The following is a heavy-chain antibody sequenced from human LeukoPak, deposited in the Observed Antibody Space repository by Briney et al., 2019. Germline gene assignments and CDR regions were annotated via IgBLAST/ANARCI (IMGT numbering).Heavy chain of an antibody. J-gene: IGHJ6*03. CDR2: ISASGSNT. V-gene: IGHV3-23*01. CDR3: AKGKQQLVGDYYYYYYMDV. Sequence: GGSLRLSCAASGFTFSSYDMSWVRQVPGKGLEWVSGISASGSNTYYSDSVKGRATISRDHSQNTLSLQMNTLRAEDTAVYYCAKGKQQLVGDYYYYYYMDVWGKGTTVTVSS. D-gene: IGHD6-13*01. CDR1: GFTFSSYD.